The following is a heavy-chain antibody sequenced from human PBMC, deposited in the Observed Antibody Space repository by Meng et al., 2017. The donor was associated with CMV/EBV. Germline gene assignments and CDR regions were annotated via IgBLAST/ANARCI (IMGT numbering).Heavy chain of an antibody. Sequence: QVQLGPPGAEVKSPGASVKVSCQTSGYRFSDQSMHWVRHAPGQGLEWMGWIYPNSGGTHYAQKFQDRVTMTRDTSISKVYMELSRLTSDDTAVYYCVRDHNWGPDYWGQGTLVTVSS. J-gene: IGHJ4*02. CDR1: GYRFSDQS. CDR2: IYPNSGGT. V-gene: IGHV1-2*02. CDR3: VRDHNWGPDY. D-gene: IGHD1-1*01.